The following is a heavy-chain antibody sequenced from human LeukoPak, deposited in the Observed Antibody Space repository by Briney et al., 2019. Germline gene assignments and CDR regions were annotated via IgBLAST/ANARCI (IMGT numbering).Heavy chain of an antibody. D-gene: IGHD3-9*01. CDR2: ISSSSSYI. CDR1: GFTFSSYE. V-gene: IGHV3-21*01. CDR3: ARATSDNILTGYYSP. Sequence: GGSLRLSCAAFGFTFSSYEMNWVRQAPGKGLEWVSSISSSSSYIYYADSVKGRFTTSRDNAKNSLFLQMNSLRAEDTAVYYCARATSDNILTGYYSPWGQGTLVTVSS. J-gene: IGHJ5*02.